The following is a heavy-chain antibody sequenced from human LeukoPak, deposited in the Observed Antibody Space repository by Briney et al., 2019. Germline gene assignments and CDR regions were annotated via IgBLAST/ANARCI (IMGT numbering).Heavy chain of an antibody. J-gene: IGHJ4*02. CDR2: ISRSDTYI. Sequence: GGSVRLSCAASGFTLNTNYMNWVRQAPGKGLEWVSSISRSDTYIYHADSVKGRFTISRDNAKNSLYLQMNSLRVEDTAVYYCAKDERNWNYNLASQTYDWGQGTLVAVSS. V-gene: IGHV3-21*01. CDR3: AKDERNWNYNLASQTYD. D-gene: IGHD1-7*01. CDR1: GFTLNTNY.